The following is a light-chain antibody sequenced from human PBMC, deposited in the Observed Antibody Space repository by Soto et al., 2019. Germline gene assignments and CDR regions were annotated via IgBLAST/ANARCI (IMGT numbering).Light chain of an antibody. Sequence: QSALTQPASVSGSPGEWITISCTGTCSDVGGYNYVSWYQQHPGKDHKLVIYDVSNRPSGVSNLFSGSKSGNTASLTISGLQSEEEADYSCNSYTSSSTYVFGTGTKSTVL. J-gene: IGLJ1*01. V-gene: IGLV2-14*01. CDR1: CSDVGGYNY. CDR2: DVS. CDR3: NSYTSSSTYV.